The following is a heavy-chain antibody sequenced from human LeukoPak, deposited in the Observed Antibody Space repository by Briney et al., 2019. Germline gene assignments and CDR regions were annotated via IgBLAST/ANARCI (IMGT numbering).Heavy chain of an antibody. CDR3: ARHENGWFGELCLPY. V-gene: IGHV3-7*01. D-gene: IGHD3-10*01. CDR1: GFTFSSYW. CDR2: IKQDGSEK. J-gene: IGHJ4*02. Sequence: GGSLRLSCAASGFTFSSYWMSWVRQAPGKGLEWVANIKQDGSEKYYVDSVKGRFTISRDNAKNSLYLQMNSLRAEDTAVYYCARHENGWFGELCLPYWGQGTLVTVSS.